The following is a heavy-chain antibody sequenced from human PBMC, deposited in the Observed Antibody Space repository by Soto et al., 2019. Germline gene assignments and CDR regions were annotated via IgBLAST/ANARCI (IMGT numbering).Heavy chain of an antibody. CDR2: MIPNSGTA. V-gene: IGHV1-8*02. CDR3: ARVYYGSGSYPN. D-gene: IGHD3-10*01. Sequence: WASVKVSCKASGGTFSSYAISWVRQAPGQGLEWMGGMIPNSGTAGYAQKFQGRVTMTRNTSISTAYMELSSLRSEDTAVYYCARVYYGSGSYPNWGQGTLVTVSS. CDR1: GGTFSSYA. J-gene: IGHJ4*02.